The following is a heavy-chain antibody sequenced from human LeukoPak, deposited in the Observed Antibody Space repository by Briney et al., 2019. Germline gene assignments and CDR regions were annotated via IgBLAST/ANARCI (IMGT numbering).Heavy chain of an antibody. CDR1: GYSISSGYY. Sequence: PSETLSLSCTVSGYSISSGYYRGWIRQPQGKGLEWIGNIHHSGSTYYKPSLRSRVTISVDTSKKQFSLRLSSVTAADTAVYYCARLYGYNFAVSRKYFDYWGQGTLVTVSS. J-gene: IGHJ4*02. V-gene: IGHV4-38-2*02. CDR3: ARLYGYNFAVSRKYFDY. D-gene: IGHD5-24*01. CDR2: IHHSGST.